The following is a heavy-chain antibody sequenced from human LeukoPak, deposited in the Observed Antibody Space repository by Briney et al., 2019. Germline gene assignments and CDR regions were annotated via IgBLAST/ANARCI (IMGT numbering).Heavy chain of an antibody. Sequence: SVKVSCKASGGTFSSYAISWVRQAPGQGLEWMGGIIPIFGTANYAQKFQGRVTITADESTSTGYMELSSLRSQDTAVYYCAREVGIRGHFDYWGRGTPVTVSS. V-gene: IGHV1-69*13. CDR3: AREVGIRGHFDY. D-gene: IGHD1-26*01. CDR1: GGTFSSYA. CDR2: IIPIFGTA. J-gene: IGHJ4*02.